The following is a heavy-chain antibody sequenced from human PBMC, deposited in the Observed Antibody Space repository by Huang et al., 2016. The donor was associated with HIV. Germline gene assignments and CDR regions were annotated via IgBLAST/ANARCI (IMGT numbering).Heavy chain of an antibody. Sequence: QVQLQQWGAGLLKPSETLSLTCAVYGGSFSAYYWSWIRQPPGKGLEGIGEINNRGSTKYNPSLKSRVIISVDTSKTHFSLKLSSVTAADTAVYYCARGAVRYFDRGGTRYYGMDVWGQGTTVTVSS. J-gene: IGHJ6*02. CDR3: ARGAVRYFDRGGTRYYGMDV. CDR2: INNRGST. D-gene: IGHD3-9*01. CDR1: GGSFSAYY. V-gene: IGHV4-34*01.